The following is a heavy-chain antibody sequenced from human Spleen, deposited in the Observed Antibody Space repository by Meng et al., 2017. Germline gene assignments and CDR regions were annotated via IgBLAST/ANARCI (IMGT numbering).Heavy chain of an antibody. CDR3: ARVARAPETDY. Sequence: QVQLVQSGAEVKKPGASVKVSCKASGYTFTSYGISWVRQAPGQGLEWMGWIHTDNGNTNYAQKLQGRVTMTTDTFTNTAYMELRSLRSDDTAVYYCARVARAPETDYWGQGTLVTVSS. CDR2: IHTDNGNT. V-gene: IGHV1-18*01. J-gene: IGHJ4*02. CDR1: GYTFTSYG. D-gene: IGHD2-21*01.